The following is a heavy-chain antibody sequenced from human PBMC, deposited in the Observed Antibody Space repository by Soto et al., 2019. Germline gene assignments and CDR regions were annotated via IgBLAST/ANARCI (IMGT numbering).Heavy chain of an antibody. V-gene: IGHV3-30-3*01. CDR1: GFTFSSYA. CDR3: ARVLRLRVGRYYYGMDV. J-gene: IGHJ6*02. D-gene: IGHD3-10*01. CDR2: ISYDGSNK. Sequence: GQLVESGGGVAQPGRSLRLSCAASGFTFSSYAMHWVRQTPGQGLEWVAVISYDGSNKYYADSVKGRFTISRDNSNDSVYLHMNSLRTDDTAVYFCARVLRLRVGRYYYGMDVWGQGTTVTVSS.